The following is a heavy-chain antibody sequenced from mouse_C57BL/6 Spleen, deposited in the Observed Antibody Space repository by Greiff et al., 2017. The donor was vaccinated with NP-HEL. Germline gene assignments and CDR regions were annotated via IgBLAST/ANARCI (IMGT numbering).Heavy chain of an antibody. CDR1: GYTFTSYW. CDR3: ARLGLRVYFDV. V-gene: IGHV1-53*01. D-gene: IGHD1-1*01. J-gene: IGHJ1*03. CDR2: INPSNGGT. Sequence: QVQLQQPGPELVQPGASVQLSCKASGYTFTSYWMHWVKQRPGQGLEWIGNINPSNGGTNYNEKFKSKATLTVDKSSSTAYMQLSSLTSEDSAVYYCARLGLRVYFDVWGTGTTVTVSS.